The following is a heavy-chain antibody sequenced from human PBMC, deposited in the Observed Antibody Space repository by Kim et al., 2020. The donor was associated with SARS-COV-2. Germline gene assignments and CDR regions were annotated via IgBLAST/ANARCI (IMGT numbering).Heavy chain of an antibody. J-gene: IGHJ6*02. CDR1: GYTFTSYA. D-gene: IGHD3-16*01. CDR2: INTNTGNP. CDR3: ARGEGDYDYVYLAQVPYYYGMDV. Sequence: ASVKVSCKASGYTFTSYAMNWVRQAPGQGLEWMGWINTNTGNPTYAQGFTGRFVFSLDTSVSTAYLQISSLKAEDTAVYYCARGEGDYDYVYLAQVPYYYGMDVWGQGTTVTVSS. V-gene: IGHV7-4-1*02.